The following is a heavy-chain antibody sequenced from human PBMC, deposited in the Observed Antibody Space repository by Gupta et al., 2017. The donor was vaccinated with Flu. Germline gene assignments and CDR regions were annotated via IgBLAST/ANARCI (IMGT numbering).Heavy chain of an antibody. J-gene: IGHJ4*02. D-gene: IGHD3-22*01. CDR3: ARETPKVYDSSGYSFDS. V-gene: IGHV3-33*01. Sequence: QVQVVESGGGVVQPGRSLRLSCAASGFTFSSYGMHWVRQAPGKGLEWVAVIWYDGSNKYYADSVKGRFTISRDNSKNTLYLQMNSLRVEDTAFYYCARETPKVYDSSGYSFDSWGQGTLVTVSS. CDR2: IWYDGSNK. CDR1: GFTFSSYG.